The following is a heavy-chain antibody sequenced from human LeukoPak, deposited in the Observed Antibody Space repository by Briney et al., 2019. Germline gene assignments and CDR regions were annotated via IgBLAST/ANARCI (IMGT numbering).Heavy chain of an antibody. CDR1: GFTFSSYA. CDR2: IGGTGCST. CDR3: AKDRPYYYDSSGYEAFDI. V-gene: IGHV3-23*01. J-gene: IGHJ3*02. Sequence: GGSLRLSCTASGFTFSSYAMTWVRQAPGKGLEWVSTIGGTGCSTYYADSVKGRFTISRDNSKNTLYLQMNTLRAEDTAVYYCAKDRPYYYDSSGYEAFDIWGQGTMVTVSS. D-gene: IGHD3-22*01.